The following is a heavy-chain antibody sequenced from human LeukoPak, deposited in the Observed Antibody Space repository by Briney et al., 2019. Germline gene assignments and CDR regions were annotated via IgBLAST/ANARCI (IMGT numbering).Heavy chain of an antibody. J-gene: IGHJ4*02. V-gene: IGHV4-59*12. CDR2: IYYSGST. D-gene: IGHD5-24*01. CDR3: ARGGETRRYFDY. CDR1: GGSISSYY. Sequence: SETLSLTCTVSGGSISSYYWSWIRQPPGKGLEWIGYIYYSGSTNYNPSLKSRVTISVDTSKNQFSLKLSSVTAADTAVYYCARGGETRRYFDYWGQGTLVTVSS.